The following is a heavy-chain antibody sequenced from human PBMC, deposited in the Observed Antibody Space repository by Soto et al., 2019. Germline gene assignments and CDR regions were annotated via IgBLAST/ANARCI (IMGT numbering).Heavy chain of an antibody. CDR2: IYSGGSS. V-gene: IGHV3-66*01. J-gene: IGHJ4*02. D-gene: IGHD3-10*01. CDR3: ARCDGSATYCFFFAY. Sequence: GGSLRFSCAASGFTVSNSYMSWVRQAPGKGLEWVSAIYSGGSSYYADSVKGRFTISRDNSRNTLYLQMNSLRAEDTAVYFCARCDGSATYCFFFAYWGQGTPVTVSS. CDR1: GFTVSNSY.